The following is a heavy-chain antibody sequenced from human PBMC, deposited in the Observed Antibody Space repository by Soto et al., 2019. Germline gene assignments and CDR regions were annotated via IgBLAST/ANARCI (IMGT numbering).Heavy chain of an antibody. D-gene: IGHD6-13*01. CDR3: ARLAASSFPAHGMDV. Sequence: SSRGAGCRCTGYWASWVRQMPGKGLEWMGRIDPSDSYTNYSPSFQGHVTISADKSISTAYLQWSSLKASDTAMYYCARLAASSFPAHGMDVWGQGTTVTVSS. V-gene: IGHV5-10-1*01. J-gene: IGHJ6*02. CDR1: GCRCTGYW. CDR2: IDPSDSYT.